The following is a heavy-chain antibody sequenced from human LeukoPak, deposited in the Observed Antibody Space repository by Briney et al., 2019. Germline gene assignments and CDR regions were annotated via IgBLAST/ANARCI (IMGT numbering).Heavy chain of an antibody. D-gene: IGHD6-19*01. CDR1: GYTFTSYY. Sequence: ASVKVSFKASGYTFTSYYMHWVRQAPGQGLKWMGIIKPSGGSTSYAQKFQGRVTMTRDTSTSTVYMELRSLRSEDTAVYYCARVAAVAGDNWFDPWGQGTLVTVSS. CDR2: IKPSGGST. J-gene: IGHJ5*02. V-gene: IGHV1-46*01. CDR3: ARVAAVAGDNWFDP.